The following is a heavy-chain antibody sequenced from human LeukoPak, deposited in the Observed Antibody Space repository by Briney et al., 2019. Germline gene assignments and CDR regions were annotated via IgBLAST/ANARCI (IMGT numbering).Heavy chain of an antibody. CDR1: GGSISSGGYS. V-gene: IGHV4-30-2*01. J-gene: IGHJ4*02. D-gene: IGHD3-10*01. CDR2: IYHSGST. Sequence: PSQTPSLTCAVSGGSISSGGYSWSWIRQPPGKGLEWIGYIYHSGSTYYNPSLKSRVTISVDRSKNQFSLKLSSVTAADTAVYYCASFHPMVRVFDYWGQGTLVTVSS. CDR3: ASFHPMVRVFDY.